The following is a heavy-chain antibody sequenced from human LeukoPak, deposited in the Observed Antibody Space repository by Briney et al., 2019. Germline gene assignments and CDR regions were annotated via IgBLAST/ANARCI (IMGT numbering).Heavy chain of an antibody. Sequence: SVKVSCKASGGTFSGYAISWVRQAPGQGLEWMGGIIPIFGTANYAQKFQGRVTITADESTSTAYMELSSLRSEDTAVYYCARGDLLGYCSSTSCPEGAFDIWGQGTMVTVSS. J-gene: IGHJ3*02. D-gene: IGHD2-2*01. V-gene: IGHV1-69*01. CDR1: GGTFSGYA. CDR2: IIPIFGTA. CDR3: ARGDLLGYCSSTSCPEGAFDI.